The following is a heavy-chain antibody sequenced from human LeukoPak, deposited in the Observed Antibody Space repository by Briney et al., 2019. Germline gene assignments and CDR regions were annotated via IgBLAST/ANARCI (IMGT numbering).Heavy chain of an antibody. J-gene: IGHJ4*02. CDR1: GYTFTSYG. CDR3: ARRYYDILTGYYDY. CDR2: ISAYNGNT. D-gene: IGHD3-9*01. Sequence: ASVKVSCKASGYTFTSYGISWVRQAPGQGLEWMGWISAYNGNTNYAQKLQGRVTITTDTSTSTAYMELRSLRSDDTAVYYCARRYYDILTGYYDYWGQGTLVTVSS. V-gene: IGHV1-18*04.